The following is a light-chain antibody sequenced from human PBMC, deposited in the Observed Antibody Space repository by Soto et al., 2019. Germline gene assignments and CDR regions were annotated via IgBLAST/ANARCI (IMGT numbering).Light chain of an antibody. J-gene: IGKJ5*01. CDR3: QQLHSYPLT. CDR1: QGISSY. CDR2: AAS. V-gene: IGKV1-9*01. Sequence: IQLTQSPSSLSASVGDRVIITCRASQGISSYLAWYQQKPRRAPKLLIYAASTLQTGVPPRFSGSGSGTDFTLTIGSLQPEDFATYYCQQLHSYPLTFGQGTRLEIK.